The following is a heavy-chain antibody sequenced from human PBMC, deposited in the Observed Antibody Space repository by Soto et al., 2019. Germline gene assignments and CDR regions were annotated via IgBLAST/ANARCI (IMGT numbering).Heavy chain of an antibody. V-gene: IGHV4-34*01. CDR3: ARVRRIRSYWYFDL. Sequence: QVQLQQWGAGLLKPSETLSLTCAVYGGSFSDYYWSWIRQPPGKGLEWIGEIHHSGDTNYNPSLMSRVAISVDTSKNQFSLKLSSVTAADTAVYYCARVRRIRSYWYFDLWGRGTLVTVSS. CDR1: GGSFSDYY. D-gene: IGHD3-10*01. CDR2: IHHSGDT. J-gene: IGHJ2*01.